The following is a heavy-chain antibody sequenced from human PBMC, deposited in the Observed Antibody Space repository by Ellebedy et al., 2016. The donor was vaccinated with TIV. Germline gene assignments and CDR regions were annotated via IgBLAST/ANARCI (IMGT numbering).Heavy chain of an antibody. V-gene: IGHV3-11*06. CDR3: AREGYCSSTSCRHYYYYGMDV. CDR2: ISSSSSYT. J-gene: IGHJ6*02. D-gene: IGHD2-2*01. CDR1: GFTFSDYY. Sequence: PGGSLRLSCAASGFTFSDYYMSWIRQAPGKGLEWVSYISSSSSYTNYADSVKGRFTISRDNAKNSLYLQMNSLRAEDTAGYYCAREGYCSSTSCRHYYYYGMDVWGQGTTVTVSS.